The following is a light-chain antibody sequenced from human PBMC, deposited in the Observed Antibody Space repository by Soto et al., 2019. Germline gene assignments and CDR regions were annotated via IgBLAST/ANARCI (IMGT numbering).Light chain of an antibody. J-gene: IGKJ1*01. CDR2: DAS. V-gene: IGKV1-5*01. Sequence: DIQMTQSPSTLSASLGDRVTITWWASQSISNWLAWYQQKPGKAPKLLIYDASTLESGVPSSFSGSGYGTEFNLTISSLQTDDFATYYCQHYNSYSEAFGQGTKVDIK. CDR1: QSISNW. CDR3: QHYNSYSEA.